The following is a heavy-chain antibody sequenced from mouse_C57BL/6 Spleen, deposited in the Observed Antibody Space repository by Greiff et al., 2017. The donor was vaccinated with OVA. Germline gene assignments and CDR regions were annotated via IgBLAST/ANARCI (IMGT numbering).Heavy chain of an antibody. CDR1: GFTFSSYA. V-gene: IGHV5-9-1*02. D-gene: IGHD2-13*01. Sequence: EVQGVESGAGLVKPGGSLKLSCAASGFTFSSYAMSWVRQTPEKRLEWVAYISRGGDYIFYADTVKGRFTISRDNARNTLYLQLSSLKSEDTAMYYSTRDDFVSPWYLEGWGTGTTVTVSS. J-gene: IGHJ1*03. CDR2: ISRGGDYI. CDR3: TRDDFVSPWYLEG.